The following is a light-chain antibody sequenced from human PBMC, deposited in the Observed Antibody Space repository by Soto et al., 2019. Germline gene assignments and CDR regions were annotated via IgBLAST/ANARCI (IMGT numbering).Light chain of an antibody. J-gene: IGKJ2*01. V-gene: IGKV3-15*01. CDR1: QSVSSN. CDR2: GAS. Sequence: EIVMTQSPATLSVSPGERATLSCRASQSVSSNLAWYQQKPGQAPGLLIYGASTRATGIPARFSGSGSGTEFTLTISSLQSEDFAVYYCQQYNNWPNTFGQGTKLEIK. CDR3: QQYNNWPNT.